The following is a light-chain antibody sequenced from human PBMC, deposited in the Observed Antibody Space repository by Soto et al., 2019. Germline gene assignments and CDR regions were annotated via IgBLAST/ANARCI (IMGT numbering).Light chain of an antibody. Sequence: QSVLTQPPSASGTPGQRVTISCSGSSSNIGTNTVIWYQQLPGAAPKLLIYSDNQRPSGVPDRFSGSKSGTSASLAISGLQSEDEDDYFCAAWDVRIVVFGGGTKLTVL. CDR2: SDN. CDR1: SSNIGTNT. CDR3: AAWDVRIVV. J-gene: IGLJ2*01. V-gene: IGLV1-44*01.